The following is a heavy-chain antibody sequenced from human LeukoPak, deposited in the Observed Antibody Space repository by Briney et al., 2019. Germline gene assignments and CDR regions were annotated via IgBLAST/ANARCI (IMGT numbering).Heavy chain of an antibody. V-gene: IGHV4-4*07. CDR1: GGSISSYY. CDR2: IYTSGST. D-gene: IGHD2-2*01. J-gene: IGHJ4*02. Sequence: PSETLSLTCTVSGGSISSYYWSWIRQPAGKGLEWIGRIYTSGSTNYNPSLKSRVTMSVDTSKNQFSLKLSSVTAADTAVYYCARVGGYCSSASCFYFDYWGQGTLVTVSS. CDR3: ARVGGYCSSASCFYFDY.